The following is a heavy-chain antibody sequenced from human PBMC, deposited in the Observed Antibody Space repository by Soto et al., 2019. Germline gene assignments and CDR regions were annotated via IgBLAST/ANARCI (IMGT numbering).Heavy chain of an antibody. V-gene: IGHV3-30*18. Sequence: QVQLLESGGGVVQPGRSLRLSCAASGFTFNTYGMHWVRQAPGKGLEWVSVIAYDGSNRYYADSVKGRFTISRDISKNTLYLQMNSLRREDTAVYYCAKDWGTGKYYDYWGQGTLVTVSS. CDR2: IAYDGSNR. J-gene: IGHJ4*02. CDR1: GFTFNTYG. D-gene: IGHD2-8*02. CDR3: AKDWGTGKYYDY.